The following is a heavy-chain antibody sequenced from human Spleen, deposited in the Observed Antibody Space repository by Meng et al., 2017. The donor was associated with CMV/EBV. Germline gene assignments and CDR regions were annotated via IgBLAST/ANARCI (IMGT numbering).Heavy chain of an antibody. CDR2: IYSGGST. J-gene: IGHJ6*02. D-gene: IGHD1-1*01. CDR1: GFTVSSNY. CDR3: AKATGECYYGMDD. Sequence: GESLKISCAASGFTVSSNYMSWVRQAPGKGLEWVSVIYSGGSTYYADSVKGRFTNTRDNSKNTLYRQIISMRAEDTAVYYYAKATGECYYGMDDWGQGTTVTVSS. V-gene: IGHV3-66*02.